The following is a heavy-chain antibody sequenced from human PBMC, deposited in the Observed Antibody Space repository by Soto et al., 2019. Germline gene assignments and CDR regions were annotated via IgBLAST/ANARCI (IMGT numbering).Heavy chain of an antibody. V-gene: IGHV4-59*08. Sequence: QVQLQQSGPGLVKPSETLSLTCTVSGGSITNYYWSWVRQPPGKGLEWIGYIYYTGSTNYSPSLKSRVTMSKDTSNSPFSRKLTSVTAADTAVYYCARLSGSGWYTAAYWGQGTLVTVSS. CDR3: ARLSGSGWYTAAY. J-gene: IGHJ4*02. D-gene: IGHD6-19*01. CDR2: IYYTGST. CDR1: GGSITNYY.